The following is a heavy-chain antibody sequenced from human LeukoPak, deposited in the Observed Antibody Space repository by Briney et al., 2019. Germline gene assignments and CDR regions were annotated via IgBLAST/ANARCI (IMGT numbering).Heavy chain of an antibody. CDR3: ARDVRAGNFDY. J-gene: IGHJ4*02. Sequence: GGSLRLSCAASGFTFSSHWMSWVRQAPGKGLEWVANIKEDGSEKYYVDSVKDRFTISRDNAKNSLYVQMNSLRAEDTAVYYCARDVRAGNFDYWGQGTLVTVSS. CDR1: GFTFSSHW. CDR2: IKEDGSEK. D-gene: IGHD3-10*01. V-gene: IGHV3-7*01.